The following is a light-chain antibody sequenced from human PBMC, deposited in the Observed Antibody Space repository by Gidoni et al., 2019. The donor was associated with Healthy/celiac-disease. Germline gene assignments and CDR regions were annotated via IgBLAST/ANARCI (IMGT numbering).Light chain of an antibody. V-gene: IGKV3-15*01. CDR2: GAS. CDR3: QQYNNWPPWT. Sequence: EIVMTQSPATLSVSPGERATLSCRASQSVSSNLAWYQQKHGQAPRLLIYGASTRATCIPARFSGSGYGKEFTLTISSLQSEDFAVYYCQQYNNWPPWTFGQGTKVEIK. J-gene: IGKJ1*01. CDR1: QSVSSN.